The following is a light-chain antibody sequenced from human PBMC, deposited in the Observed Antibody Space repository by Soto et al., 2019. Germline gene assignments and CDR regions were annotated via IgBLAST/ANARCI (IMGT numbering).Light chain of an antibody. CDR2: GAS. V-gene: IGKV3-20*01. Sequence: EIVLTQSPGTLSLSPGERATLSCSASQSVSSSSLAWYQQKPGQAPRLLIYGASSRATGIPDRFSGSGSGTDFTLTISRLEPEDFAVYYCQQYGRSPRTFGQGTKVEI. CDR1: QSVSSSS. J-gene: IGKJ1*01. CDR3: QQYGRSPRT.